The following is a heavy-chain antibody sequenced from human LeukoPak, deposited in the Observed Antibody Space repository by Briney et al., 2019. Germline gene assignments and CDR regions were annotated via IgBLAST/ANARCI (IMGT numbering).Heavy chain of an antibody. Sequence: QPGGSLRLSCAASGFTFSSYGMHWVRQAPGKGLEWVAVISYDGSNKYYADSVEGRFTISRDNSKNTLYLQMNSLRAEDTAVYYCAKGRFWDYWGQGTLVTVSS. CDR3: AKGRFWDY. J-gene: IGHJ4*02. CDR2: ISYDGSNK. CDR1: GFTFSSYG. V-gene: IGHV3-30*18. D-gene: IGHD2/OR15-2a*01.